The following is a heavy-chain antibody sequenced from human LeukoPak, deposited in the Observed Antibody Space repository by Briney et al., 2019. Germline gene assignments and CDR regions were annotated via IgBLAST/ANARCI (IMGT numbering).Heavy chain of an antibody. CDR3: ARGIGYYDSSGYDN. D-gene: IGHD3-22*01. CDR2: IYYSGST. Sequence: PSETLSLTCTVSGGSISSYYWSWIRQPPGKGLEWIGYIYYSGSTNYNPSLKSRVTISVDTSKNQFSLKLSSVTAADTAVYYCARGIGYYDSSGYDNWGQGTLVAVSS. V-gene: IGHV4-59*01. CDR1: GGSISSYY. J-gene: IGHJ4*02.